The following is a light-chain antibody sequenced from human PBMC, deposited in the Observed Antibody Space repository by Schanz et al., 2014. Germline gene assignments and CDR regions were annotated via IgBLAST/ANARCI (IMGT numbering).Light chain of an antibody. CDR2: EVS. V-gene: IGLV2-8*01. CDR3: SAWDDSMKRV. Sequence: QSALTQPPSASGSPGQSVTISCTGTSSDVGGYNYVSWYQQHPGKAPKLMIYEVSKRPSGVPDRFSGSKSGNTASLTVSGLQAEDEADYYCSAWDDSMKRVFGGGTKLTVL. CDR1: SSDVGGYNY. J-gene: IGLJ3*02.